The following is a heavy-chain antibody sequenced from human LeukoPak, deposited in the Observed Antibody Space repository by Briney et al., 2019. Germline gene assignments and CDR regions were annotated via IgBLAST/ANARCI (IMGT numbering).Heavy chain of an antibody. CDR3: AKPAISSRGWYYDY. V-gene: IGHV3-23*01. Sequence: GGSLRLSCAASGFTFSSYGMSWVRQAPGKGLEWVSAISGSGGSTYYADSVKGRFTISRDNSKNTLYLQMNSLRAEDTAVYYCAKPAISSRGWYYDYWGQGTLVTVSS. CDR1: GFTFSSYG. J-gene: IGHJ4*02. CDR2: ISGSGGST. D-gene: IGHD6-19*01.